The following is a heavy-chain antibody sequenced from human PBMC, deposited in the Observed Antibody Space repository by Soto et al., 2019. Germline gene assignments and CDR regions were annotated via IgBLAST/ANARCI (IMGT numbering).Heavy chain of an antibody. CDR2: IYTGGTT. Sequence: EVQLVESGGGFVQPGGSLRLSCAASGFTVSTYYMTWVRQAPGMGLEWVSVIYTGGTTYYADSVKGRFTISRDNSKNTLYLQMHSLRAEDTAVYYCARVESGYDYYYYYYMDLWGKGTTVTVSS. CDR1: GFTVSTYY. V-gene: IGHV3-66*01. J-gene: IGHJ6*03. D-gene: IGHD5-12*01. CDR3: ARVESGYDYYYYYYMDL.